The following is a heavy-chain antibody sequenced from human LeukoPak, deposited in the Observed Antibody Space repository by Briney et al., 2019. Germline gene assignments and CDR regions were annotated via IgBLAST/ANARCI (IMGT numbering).Heavy chain of an antibody. D-gene: IGHD2-15*01. Sequence: ASVKVSCQASGYTFTGYYMHWVRQASGQGLEWMGWINPNSGDTNYAQKFQGRVTMTRDTSINTAYMELTRLTSDDTAVYYCARVYSIRSFDYWGQGTLVTVSS. CDR3: ARVYSIRSFDY. V-gene: IGHV1-2*02. CDR2: INPNSGDT. CDR1: GYTFTGYY. J-gene: IGHJ4*02.